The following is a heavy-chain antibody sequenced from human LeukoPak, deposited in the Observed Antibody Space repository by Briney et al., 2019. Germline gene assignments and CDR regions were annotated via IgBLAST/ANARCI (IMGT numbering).Heavy chain of an antibody. CDR2: ISAYNGNT. J-gene: IGHJ4*02. CDR1: GYTFTSYG. V-gene: IGHV1-18*01. D-gene: IGHD3-10*01. Sequence: ASVKVSCMASGYTFTSYGISWVRQAPGQGLEWMGWISAYNGNTNYAQKLQGRVTMTTDTSTSTAYMELRSLRSDDTAVYYCARGRGSGSYYNPPDYWGQGTLVTVSS. CDR3: ARGRGSGSYYNPPDY.